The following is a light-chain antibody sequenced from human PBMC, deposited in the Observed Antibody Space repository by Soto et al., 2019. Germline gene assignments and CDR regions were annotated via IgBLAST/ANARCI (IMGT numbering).Light chain of an antibody. V-gene: IGLV1-47*01. J-gene: IGLJ2*01. CDR1: SSNIGNNY. Sequence: QPVRTQPPSASGTPGQRVTDSCSGSSSNIGNNYVYWYQMVPGTAPKLLIYRNNQRPSGVPDRFSGSRSGTSASLAISGLRSEDEADYYCAAWDDSLSGRGVFGGATKLTVL. CDR3: AAWDDSLSGRGV. CDR2: RNN.